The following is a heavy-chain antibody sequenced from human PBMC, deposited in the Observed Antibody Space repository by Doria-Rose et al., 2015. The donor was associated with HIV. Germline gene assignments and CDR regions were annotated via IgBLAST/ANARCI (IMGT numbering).Heavy chain of an antibody. J-gene: IGHJ4*02. CDR2: IFSDDER. Sequence: SGPVLVKPTETLTLTCTVSGVSLSSPGMGVSRIRQPPGKALEWLAHIFSDDERSYKTSLKSRLTISRGTSKSQVVLTMTAMDPVDTATYYCARIKSSRWYHKYYFDFWGQGTLVIVSA. CDR1: GVSLSSPGMG. CDR3: ARIKSSRWYHKYYFDF. V-gene: IGHV2-26*01. D-gene: IGHD6-13*01.